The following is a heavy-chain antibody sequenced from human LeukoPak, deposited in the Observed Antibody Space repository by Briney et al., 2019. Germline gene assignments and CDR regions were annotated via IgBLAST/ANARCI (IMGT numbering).Heavy chain of an antibody. J-gene: IGHJ4*02. CDR3: ARLGTYYYDSSGYGDY. Sequence: ASETLSLTCTVSGGSISSSSYYWGWIRQPPGKGLEWIGEINHSGSTNYNPSLKSRVTISVDTSKNQFSLKLSSVTAADTAVYYCARLGTYYYDSSGYGDYWGQGTLVTVSS. D-gene: IGHD3-22*01. V-gene: IGHV4-39*07. CDR1: GGSISSSSYY. CDR2: INHSGST.